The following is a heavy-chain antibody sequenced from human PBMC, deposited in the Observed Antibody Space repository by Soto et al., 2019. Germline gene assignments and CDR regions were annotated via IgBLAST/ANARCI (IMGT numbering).Heavy chain of an antibody. D-gene: IGHD6-6*01. J-gene: IGHJ6*02. CDR2: ISGSGGST. CDR1: GFTFSSYA. Sequence: AGGSLRLSCAASGFTFSSYAMSWVRQAPGKGLEWVSAISGSGGSTYYADSVKGRFTISRDNSKNTLYLQMNSLRAEDTAVYYCAKDRMAARPDYYYYGMDVWGQGTTVTVSS. CDR3: AKDRMAARPDYYYYGMDV. V-gene: IGHV3-23*01.